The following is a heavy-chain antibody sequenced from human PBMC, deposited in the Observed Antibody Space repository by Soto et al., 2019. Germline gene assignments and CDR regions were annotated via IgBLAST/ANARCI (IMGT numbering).Heavy chain of an antibody. Sequence: SETLSLTCAVYGGSFSGYYWSWIRQPPGKGLEWIGEINHSGSTNYNPSLKSRVTISVDTSKNQFSLKLSSVTAADTAVYYCARDSYGSGSYSPKYYYYYGMDVWGQGTTVTVSS. J-gene: IGHJ6*02. CDR2: INHSGST. CDR3: ARDSYGSGSYSPKYYYYYGMDV. D-gene: IGHD3-10*01. V-gene: IGHV4-34*01. CDR1: GGSFSGYY.